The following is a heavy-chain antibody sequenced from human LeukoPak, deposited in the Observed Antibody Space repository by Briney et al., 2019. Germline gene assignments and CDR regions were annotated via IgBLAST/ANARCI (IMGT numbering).Heavy chain of an antibody. J-gene: IGHJ4*02. CDR1: GGAISSYY. D-gene: IGHD6-19*01. Sequence: SETLSLTCTVSGGAISSYYWSWIRQPPGKGLECIGYIYYSGSTNYNPSLTSRVTISVDTSKNQFSLKLSSVAAADTAVYYCARLPADQWLGGYYFDYWGQGTLVTVSS. V-gene: IGHV4-59*12. CDR2: IYYSGST. CDR3: ARLPADQWLGGYYFDY.